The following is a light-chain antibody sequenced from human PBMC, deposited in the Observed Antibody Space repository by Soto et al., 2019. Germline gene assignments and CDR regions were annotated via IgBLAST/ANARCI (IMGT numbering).Light chain of an antibody. J-gene: IGKJ2*01. Sequence: EIVMTQIPLSSRVTLGQPASISCRSSQSLVHRDGNTYLSWLHQRPGQPPRLLIYMISDRFSGVPDRFSGSGAGTDFTLKISRVEAEDVGVYYCMQATQPYTFGQGTKLEIE. CDR3: MQATQPYT. CDR2: MIS. V-gene: IGKV2-24*01. CDR1: QSLVHRDGNTY.